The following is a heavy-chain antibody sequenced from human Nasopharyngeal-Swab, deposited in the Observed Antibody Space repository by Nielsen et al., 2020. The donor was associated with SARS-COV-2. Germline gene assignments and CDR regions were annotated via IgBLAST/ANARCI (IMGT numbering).Heavy chain of an antibody. CDR3: AKTSVDYYFHY. Sequence: ASVKVSCKASGYTLTGYYMHWVRQAPGQGLEWMGWINPHSRGTKYAQKFQGRVTMTSDTSINTAYMELRRLRPEDTAVYYCAKTSVDYYFHYWGQGTLVTVSS. CDR2: INPHSRGT. D-gene: IGHD4-23*01. CDR1: GYTLTGYY. J-gene: IGHJ4*02. V-gene: IGHV1-2*02.